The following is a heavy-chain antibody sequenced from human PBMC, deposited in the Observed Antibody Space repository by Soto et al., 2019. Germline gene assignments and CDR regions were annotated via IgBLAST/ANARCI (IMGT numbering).Heavy chain of an antibody. CDR3: AKDLGGSYYVYYYYGMDV. CDR2: ISYDGSNK. D-gene: IGHD1-26*01. CDR1: GFTFSSYG. Sequence: QVQLVESGGGVVQPGRSLRLSCAASGFTFSSYGMHWVRQAPGKGLEWVAVISYDGSNKYYADSVKGRFTISRDNSKNTLYLQMNSLRAEDTAVYYCAKDLGGSYYVYYYYGMDVWGQGTTVTVSS. J-gene: IGHJ6*02. V-gene: IGHV3-30*18.